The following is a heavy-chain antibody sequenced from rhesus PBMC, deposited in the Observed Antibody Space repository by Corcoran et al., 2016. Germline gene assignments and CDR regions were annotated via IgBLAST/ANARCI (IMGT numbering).Heavy chain of an antibody. V-gene: IGHV3S5*01. Sequence: EVQLVETGGGLVQPGGSLKLSCTASGFTFRTFGVNWVRQAPGKGIEWVSTISDTGGNTYYADSVKGRFTISRDNSKNTLSLQMNSLRTEDTAVYFCAKDHGGRYPEDWGQGVLVTVSS. CDR3: AKDHGGRYPED. CDR2: ISDTGGNT. J-gene: IGHJ4*01. CDR1: GFTFRTFG. D-gene: IGHD4-29*01.